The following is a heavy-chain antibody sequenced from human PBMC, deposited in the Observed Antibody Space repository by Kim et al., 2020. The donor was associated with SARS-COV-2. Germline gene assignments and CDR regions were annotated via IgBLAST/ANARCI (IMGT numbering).Heavy chain of an antibody. CDR3: AKLLFGGVVVAASDY. J-gene: IGHJ4*02. CDR2: ISGSGGST. D-gene: IGHD2-15*01. V-gene: IGHV3-23*01. CDR1: GFTFSSYT. Sequence: GGSLRLSCAASGFTFSSYTMSWVRQAPGKGLEWVSAISGSGGSTYYADSVKGRFTISRDNSKNTLYLQMNSLRAEDTAVYYCAKLLFGGVVVAASDYWGQGTLVTVSS.